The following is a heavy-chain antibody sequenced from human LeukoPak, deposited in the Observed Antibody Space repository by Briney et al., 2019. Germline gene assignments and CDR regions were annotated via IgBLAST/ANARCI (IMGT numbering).Heavy chain of an antibody. CDR2: FFYSGST. CDR3: ARVAPPYYDFWSGYYTLGYFDY. Sequence: SETLSLTCTVSGGSISSYYWSWIRHLPGKGLEWIGYFFYSGSTNYNPSLKSRVTISVDTSKNQFSLKLSSVTAADTAVYYCARVAPPYYDFWSGYYTLGYFDYWGQGTLVTVSS. J-gene: IGHJ4*02. D-gene: IGHD3-3*01. V-gene: IGHV4-59*01. CDR1: GGSISSYY.